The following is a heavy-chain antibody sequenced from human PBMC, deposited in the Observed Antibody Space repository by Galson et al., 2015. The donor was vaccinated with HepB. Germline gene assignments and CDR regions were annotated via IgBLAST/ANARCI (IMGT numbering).Heavy chain of an antibody. J-gene: IGHJ4*02. Sequence: QSGAEVKKPGESLKISCTGSGYRFTNYWISWVRQMPGKGLEWMGIIYPGDSDTRYSPSFQGQVTISADKSISTAYLQWSSLKASDTAMYYCARHNPSGRYSGSYYVGYWGQGTLVTVSS. V-gene: IGHV5-51*01. D-gene: IGHD1-26*01. CDR2: IYPGDSDT. CDR3: ARHNPSGRYSGSYYVGY. CDR1: GYRFTNYW.